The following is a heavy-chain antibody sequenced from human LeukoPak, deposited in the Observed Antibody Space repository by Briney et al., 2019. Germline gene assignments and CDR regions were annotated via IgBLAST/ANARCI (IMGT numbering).Heavy chain of an antibody. J-gene: IGHJ4*02. V-gene: IGHV3-53*01. CDR1: GFTVSNNY. CDR3: ARDLGNWGWNDF. D-gene: IGHD7-27*01. Sequence: GGSLRLSCSVSGFTVSNNYMSWVRQAPGKGLEWVSVIYGGRNNTHYADSVKGRFTISRDNSKNTVYLQMNSLTAEDTAAYYCARDLGNWGWNDFWGQGTLVTVSS. CDR2: IYGGRNNT.